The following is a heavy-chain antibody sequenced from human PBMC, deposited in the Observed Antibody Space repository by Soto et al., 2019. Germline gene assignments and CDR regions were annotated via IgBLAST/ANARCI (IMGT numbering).Heavy chain of an antibody. V-gene: IGHV4-31*02. Sequence: PSETLSLTXTVSGGSISSGGYYWSWIRQHPGKGLEWIGYIYYSGSTYYNPSLKSRVTISVDTSKNQFSLKLSSVTAADTAVYYCARDLRYYDSSGSSYYYYGMDVWGQGTTVTVSS. CDR2: IYYSGST. CDR3: ARDLRYYDSSGSSYYYYGMDV. CDR1: GGSISSGGYY. J-gene: IGHJ6*02. D-gene: IGHD3-22*01.